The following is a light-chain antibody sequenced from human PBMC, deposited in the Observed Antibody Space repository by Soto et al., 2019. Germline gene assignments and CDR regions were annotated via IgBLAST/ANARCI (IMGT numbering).Light chain of an antibody. V-gene: IGKV3-20*01. Sequence: EIVLTQSPGTLSLSPGERATLSCRASHSVSSSYLAWYQQKPGQAPRLLIYGTSNRATGVPATFSGSGSGTDFTLTISSLEPEYFALYYCQQYGTSPFTFGQGTKLEIK. CDR1: HSVSSSY. J-gene: IGKJ2*01. CDR2: GTS. CDR3: QQYGTSPFT.